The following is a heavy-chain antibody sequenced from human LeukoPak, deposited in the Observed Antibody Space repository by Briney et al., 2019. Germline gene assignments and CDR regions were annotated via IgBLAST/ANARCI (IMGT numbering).Heavy chain of an antibody. V-gene: IGHV1-18*04. CDR1: GYTFTSYG. CDR3: ARVASSYYYGSGSYYIDY. D-gene: IGHD3-10*01. CDR2: ISAYNGNT. J-gene: IGHJ4*02. Sequence: ASVKVSCKASGYTFTSYGISWVRQAPGQGLEWMEWISAYNGNTNYAQKLQGRVTMTTDTSTSTAYMELRSLRSDDTAVYYCARVASSYYYGSGSYYIDYWGQGTLVTVSS.